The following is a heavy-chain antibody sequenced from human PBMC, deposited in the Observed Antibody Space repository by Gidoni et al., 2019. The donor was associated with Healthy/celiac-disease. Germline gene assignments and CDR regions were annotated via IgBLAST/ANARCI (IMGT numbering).Heavy chain of an antibody. Sequence: EVHLAETGGGLIPPGGSLRLSCAASGLTVSSNYMSWVRQAPGKGLEWVSVIYSGGSTYYADSVKGRFTISRDNSKNTLYLQMNSLRAEDTAVYYCARDCSGGSCYSYWGQGTLVTVSS. CDR1: GLTVSSNY. CDR3: ARDCSGGSCYSY. V-gene: IGHV3-53*02. CDR2: IYSGGST. D-gene: IGHD2-15*01. J-gene: IGHJ4*02.